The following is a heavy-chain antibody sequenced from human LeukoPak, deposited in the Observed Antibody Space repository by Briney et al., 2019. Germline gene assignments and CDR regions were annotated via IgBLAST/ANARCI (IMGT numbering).Heavy chain of an antibody. V-gene: IGHV3-30*04. CDR2: ISYDGSNK. Sequence: GGSLRLSCAASGFTFSSYAMHWVRQAPGKGLEWVAVISYDGSNKYYADSVKGRFTISRDNSKNTLYLQMNSLRAEDTAVYYCARVNGNPTPHFDYWGQGVLVTVSS. J-gene: IGHJ4*02. D-gene: IGHD4-23*01. CDR1: GFTFSSYA. CDR3: ARVNGNPTPHFDY.